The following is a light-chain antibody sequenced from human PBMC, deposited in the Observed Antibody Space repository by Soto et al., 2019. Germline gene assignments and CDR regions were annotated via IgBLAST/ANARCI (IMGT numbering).Light chain of an antibody. CDR3: HQYNNWPT. CDR2: GAS. CDR1: QSVNSN. V-gene: IGKV3-15*01. Sequence: EIVMTQSPATLSVSPGERATLSCRASQSVNSNLAWYQQKPGQAPRLLIYGASTRATGIPARFSGSGSGTDFTLTISSLQSEDFAVYYCHQYNNWPTFGPGTKVDIK. J-gene: IGKJ3*01.